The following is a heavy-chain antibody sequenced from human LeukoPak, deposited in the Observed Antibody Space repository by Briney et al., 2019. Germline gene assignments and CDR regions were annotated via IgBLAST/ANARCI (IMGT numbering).Heavy chain of an antibody. V-gene: IGHV1-69*05. CDR3: ARATIDGYNGENYYYYMDV. Sequence: GASVKVSCKASGGTFSSYVISWVRQAPGQGLEGMGGIIPIFGTANYAQKFQGRVTITTDEAASTAYMELSSLRSEDTAVYYCARATIDGYNGENYYYYMDVWGKGTTVTVSS. CDR2: IIPIFGTA. D-gene: IGHD5-24*01. CDR1: GGTFSSYV. J-gene: IGHJ6*03.